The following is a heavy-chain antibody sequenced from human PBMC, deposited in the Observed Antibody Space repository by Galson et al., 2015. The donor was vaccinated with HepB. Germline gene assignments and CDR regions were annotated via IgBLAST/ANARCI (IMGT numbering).Heavy chain of an antibody. J-gene: IGHJ3*02. V-gene: IGHV3-30*04. Sequence: SLRLSCAASGFTFRSYALHWVRQAPGKGLAWVAITSYDGSKKFYADSVKGRFTISRDNSRNTLYLEVNSLRPEDTAVYYCARGDENGYDAFDIWGQGTMVTVSS. CDR2: TSYDGSKK. D-gene: IGHD5-24*01. CDR1: GFTFRSYA. CDR3: ARGDENGYDAFDI.